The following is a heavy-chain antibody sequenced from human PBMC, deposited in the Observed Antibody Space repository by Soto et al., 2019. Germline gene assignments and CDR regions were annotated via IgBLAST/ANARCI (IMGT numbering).Heavy chain of an antibody. V-gene: IGHV3-21*01. Sequence: GESLKISCAASGFTFSSYSMNWVRQAPGKGLEWVSSISSSSSYIYYADSVKGRFTISRDNAKNSLYLQMNSLRAEDTAVYYCARDVNSNWGLGNHDAFDIWGQGTMVTVSS. CDR2: ISSSSSYI. CDR1: GFTFSSYS. CDR3: ARDVNSNWGLGNHDAFDI. D-gene: IGHD7-27*01. J-gene: IGHJ3*02.